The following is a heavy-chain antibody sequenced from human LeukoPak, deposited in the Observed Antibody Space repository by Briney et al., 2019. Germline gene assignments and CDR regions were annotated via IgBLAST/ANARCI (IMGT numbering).Heavy chain of an antibody. CDR3: ARQYSSSSPHWFDP. J-gene: IGHJ5*02. V-gene: IGHV5-10-1*01. D-gene: IGHD6-6*01. Sequence: GESLKISCKGSGYSFTSYWISWVRQMPWTSLEWMGRIDPSDSYTNYSPSFQGHVTISADKSISTAYLQWSSLKASDTAMYYCARQYSSSSPHWFDPWGQGTLVTVSS. CDR2: IDPSDSYT. CDR1: GYSFTSYW.